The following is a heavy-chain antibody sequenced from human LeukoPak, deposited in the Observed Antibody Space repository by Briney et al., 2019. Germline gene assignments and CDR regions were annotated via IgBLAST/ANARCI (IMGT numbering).Heavy chain of an antibody. D-gene: IGHD2-2*02. Sequence: ASVKVSCKASGYTFTSYGISWVRQAPGQGLEWMGWISAYNGNTNYAQKLQGRVTMTTDTSTSIAYMELRSLRSDDTAVYYCARGLYCSSTSCYNMRGYWFDPWGQGTLVTVSS. CDR1: GYTFTSYG. J-gene: IGHJ5*02. CDR3: ARGLYCSSTSCYNMRGYWFDP. CDR2: ISAYNGNT. V-gene: IGHV1-18*01.